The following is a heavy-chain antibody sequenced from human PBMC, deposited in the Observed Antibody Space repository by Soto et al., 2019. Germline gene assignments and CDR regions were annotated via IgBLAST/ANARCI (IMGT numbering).Heavy chain of an antibody. Sequence: SETLSLTCTVSGGSISSSSYYWGWIRQPPGKGLEWIGSIYYSGSTYYNPSLKSRVTISVDTSKNQFSLKLSSVTAADTAVYYCARRPIGYCSGGSCYSGNYWGQGTLVTVSS. V-gene: IGHV4-39*01. J-gene: IGHJ4*02. D-gene: IGHD2-15*01. CDR3: ARRPIGYCSGGSCYSGNY. CDR1: GGSISSSSYY. CDR2: IYYSGST.